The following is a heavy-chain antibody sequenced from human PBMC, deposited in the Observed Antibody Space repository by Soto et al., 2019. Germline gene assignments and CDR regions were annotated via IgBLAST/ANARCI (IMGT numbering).Heavy chain of an antibody. CDR3: AREPTFYGDYASYSYGMDV. D-gene: IGHD4-17*01. V-gene: IGHV3-7*03. Sequence: GGPLRLPCAASGFTSSSYWMSWVRQAPGKGLEWVANIKQDGSEKYYVDSVKGRFTISRDNAKNSLYLQMNSLRAEDTAVYYCAREPTFYGDYASYSYGMDVWGQGTTVTVSS. CDR1: GFTSSSYW. J-gene: IGHJ6*02. CDR2: IKQDGSEK.